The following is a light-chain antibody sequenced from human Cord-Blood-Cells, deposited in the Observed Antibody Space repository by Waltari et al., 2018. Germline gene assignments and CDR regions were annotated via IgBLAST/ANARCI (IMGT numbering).Light chain of an antibody. CDR1: SGHSSYA. Sequence: QLVLTQSPSASASLGASVKLTCTLSSGHSSYAIAWHQQQPEKGPRYWMKLNSDGSHSKGDGIPDRFSGSSSGAERYLTISSLQSEDEADYYCQTWGTGIRGVVGGGTKLTVL. V-gene: IGLV4-69*01. CDR3: QTWGTGIRGV. CDR2: LNSDGSH. J-gene: IGLJ3*02.